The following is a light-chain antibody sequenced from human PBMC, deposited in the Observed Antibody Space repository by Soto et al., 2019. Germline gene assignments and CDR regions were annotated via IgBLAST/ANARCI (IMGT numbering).Light chain of an antibody. V-gene: IGKV3-15*01. Sequence: EVVMTQSPATLSVSPGERATLSCRASQSVSNNLAWYQQQLGQAPRLLIYGASTRATGVPARFSGSGSGTEFTLTISSLQSEDFAVYYCQQYNSWVRTFGPGTKVDIK. CDR3: QQYNSWVRT. CDR2: GAS. J-gene: IGKJ3*01. CDR1: QSVSNN.